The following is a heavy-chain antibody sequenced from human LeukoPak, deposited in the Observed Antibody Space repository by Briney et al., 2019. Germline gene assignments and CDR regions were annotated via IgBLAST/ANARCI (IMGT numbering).Heavy chain of an antibody. CDR2: IKQDGSEK. CDR1: GFTFSSYW. Sequence: GGSLRLSCAASGFTFSSYWMSWVRQAPGKGLEWVANIKQDGSEKYYVDSVKGRFTISRDNAKNSLYLQMNSLRAEDTAVCYRARLRWDPTNRFDYWGQGTPVTVSS. J-gene: IGHJ4*02. CDR3: ARLRWDPTNRFDY. D-gene: IGHD1-26*01. V-gene: IGHV3-7*01.